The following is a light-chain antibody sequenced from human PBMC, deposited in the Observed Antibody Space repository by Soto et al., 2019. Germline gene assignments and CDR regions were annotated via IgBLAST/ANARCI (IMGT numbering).Light chain of an antibody. V-gene: IGKV3-11*01. Sequence: EIVLTQSPATLSLSPGERATLSCRASQSVSRHLAWYQQKPGQAPRLLIYDASNRATGIPARFSGSGSGTDFTLPISSLEPEDSAVYYCQQRSNWLTFGGGNKVEIK. J-gene: IGKJ4*01. CDR2: DAS. CDR3: QQRSNWLT. CDR1: QSVSRH.